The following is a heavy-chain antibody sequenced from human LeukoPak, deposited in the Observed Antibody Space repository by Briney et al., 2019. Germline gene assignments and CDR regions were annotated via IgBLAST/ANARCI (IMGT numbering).Heavy chain of an antibody. CDR3: ARIRDGYNDAYDI. V-gene: IGHV1-46*01. CDR1: GYTFTKSY. J-gene: IGHJ3*02. D-gene: IGHD5-24*01. CDR2: INPGGDNT. Sequence: GASVKVSCKASGYTFTKSYIHWERQAPGQRLDWMGLINPGGDNTDYAQNFQGRLTMTSDTSARTVYMELSSLRSEDTAVYYCARIRDGYNDAYDIWGQGTVVTVPS.